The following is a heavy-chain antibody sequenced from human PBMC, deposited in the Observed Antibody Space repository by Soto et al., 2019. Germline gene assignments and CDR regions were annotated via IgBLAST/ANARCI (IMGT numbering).Heavy chain of an antibody. CDR3: ARGGERIYYYSGMDV. J-gene: IGHJ6*02. Sequence: KPSETLSLTCAAYGESFSGYYWSWIRQPPGKGLEWIGEINHSGSTNYNPSLKSRVTISVDTSKNQFSLKLSSVTAADTAVYYCARGGERIYYYSGMDVWGQGTTVTVSS. V-gene: IGHV4-34*01. CDR1: GESFSGYY. D-gene: IGHD1-1*01. CDR2: INHSGST.